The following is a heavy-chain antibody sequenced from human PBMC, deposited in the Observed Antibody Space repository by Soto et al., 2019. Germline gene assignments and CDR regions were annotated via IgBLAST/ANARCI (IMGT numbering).Heavy chain of an antibody. J-gene: IGHJ5*02. CDR3: ARDVSSSNWFDA. CDR1: GFTFSSHN. D-gene: IGHD6-6*01. Sequence: PGGSLRLSCAASGFTFSSHNMNWVRQAPGKGLEWVSYISSSSRTVYYADSVKGRITISRDNAKNSLYLQMNSLRDEDTAVYYCARDVSSSNWFDAWGQGTLVTVSS. V-gene: IGHV3-48*02. CDR2: ISSSSRTV.